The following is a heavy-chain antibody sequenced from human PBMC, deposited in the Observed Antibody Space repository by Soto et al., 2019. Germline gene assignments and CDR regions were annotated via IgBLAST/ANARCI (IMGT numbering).Heavy chain of an antibody. Sequence: QLQLQESGPGLVKPSETLSLTCTVSGGSISSSSYYWGWIRQPPGKGLEWIGSIYYSGSTYYNPSLKSRVTISVDTSKNQFSLRLRSVPAADTAVYYCARRGSSSWYGYWGQGTLVTVSS. D-gene: IGHD6-13*01. CDR3: ARRGSSSWYGY. CDR1: GGSISSSSYY. J-gene: IGHJ4*02. CDR2: IYYSGST. V-gene: IGHV4-39*01.